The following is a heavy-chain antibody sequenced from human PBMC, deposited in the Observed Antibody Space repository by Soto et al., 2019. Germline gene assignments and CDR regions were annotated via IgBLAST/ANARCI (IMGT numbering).Heavy chain of an antibody. Sequence: SETLCLTCAVAGGSISSSNWWSWVRQQTGKGLEWIGEIYPTGSTNYTPSLKSRVTISVDKSKNQFSLKLSSVTAADTAVYYCARDHLVVIAARPGDDYYYYAMDVWGQGTTVTVS. V-gene: IGHV4-4*02. J-gene: IGHJ6*02. CDR1: GGSISSSNW. CDR2: IYPTGST. D-gene: IGHD6-6*01. CDR3: ARDHLVVIAARPGDDYYYYAMDV.